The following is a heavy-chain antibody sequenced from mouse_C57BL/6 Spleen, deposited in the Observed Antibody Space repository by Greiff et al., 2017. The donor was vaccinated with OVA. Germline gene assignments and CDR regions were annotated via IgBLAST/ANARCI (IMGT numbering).Heavy chain of an antibody. J-gene: IGHJ4*01. V-gene: IGHV1-55*01. CDR2: IYPGSGST. D-gene: IGHD3-1*01. CDR1: GYTFTSYW. Sequence: VQLQQSGAELVKPGASVKMSCKASGYTFTSYWITWVKQRPGQGLEWIGDIYPGSGSTNYNEKFKSKATLTVDTSSSTAYMQLSSLTSEDSAVYYCARQGYPYAMDYWGQGTSVTVSS. CDR3: ARQGYPYAMDY.